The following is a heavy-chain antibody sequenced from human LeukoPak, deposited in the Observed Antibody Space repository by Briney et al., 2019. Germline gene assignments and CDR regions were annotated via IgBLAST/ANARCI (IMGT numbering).Heavy chain of an antibody. D-gene: IGHD2-21*02. CDR3: ARYGGGDTWYAHFGMDV. J-gene: IGHJ6*02. CDR2: ISGYNGKT. Sequence: ASVKVSCKASGYTFTNYSVSWVRQAPGQGLEWMGWISGYNGKTNYAQKLEGRVTMTTATSTTTAYMELRSLRSDDTAVYYCARYGGGDTWYAHFGMDVWGQGTTVTVSS. V-gene: IGHV1-18*01. CDR1: GYTFTNYS.